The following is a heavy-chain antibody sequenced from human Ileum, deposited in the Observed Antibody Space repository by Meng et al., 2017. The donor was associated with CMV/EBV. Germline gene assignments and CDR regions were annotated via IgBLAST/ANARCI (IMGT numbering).Heavy chain of an antibody. V-gene: IGHV3-23*03. CDR3: AKDTTPDSRYNFDC. CDR2: VYRQSRAK. D-gene: IGHD2-2*02. CDR1: GFVFSDYS. Sequence: GGSLRLSCSASGFVFSDYSMNWVRQAPGGGLEWLSIVYRQSRAKYYAESVKGRFTISRDDSTSTLYLQMNSLRADDTATYYCAKDTTPDSRYNFDCWGQGTLVTVSS. J-gene: IGHJ4*02.